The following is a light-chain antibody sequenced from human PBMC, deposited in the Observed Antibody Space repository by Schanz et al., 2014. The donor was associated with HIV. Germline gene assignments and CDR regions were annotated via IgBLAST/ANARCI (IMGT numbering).Light chain of an antibody. CDR2: GTH. CDR3: ATWDTFLNGVV. V-gene: IGLV1-51*01. Sequence: QSVLTQPPSVSAAPGQRVTISCSGSAFNVGQNYVSWYQQLPGTAPKLLIYGTHDRLSEIPDRFSGSKTGTSATLAITGLQTEDEADYYCATWDTFLNGVVFGGGTKLTVL. CDR1: AFNVGQNY. J-gene: IGLJ2*01.